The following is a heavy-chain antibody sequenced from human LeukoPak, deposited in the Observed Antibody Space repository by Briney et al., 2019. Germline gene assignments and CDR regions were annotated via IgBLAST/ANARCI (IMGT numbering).Heavy chain of an antibody. J-gene: IGHJ4*02. D-gene: IGHD4-17*01. CDR2: IYTSGST. CDR3: ARREVVYATVTTFNY. V-gene: IGHV4-4*07. CDR1: GGSISSYY. Sequence: SETLSLTCTVSGGSISSYYWSWIRQPAGKGLEWIGRIYTSGSTNYNPSLKSRVTMSVDTSKNQFSLKLSSVTAADTAVYYCARREVVYATVTTFNYWGQGTLVTVSS.